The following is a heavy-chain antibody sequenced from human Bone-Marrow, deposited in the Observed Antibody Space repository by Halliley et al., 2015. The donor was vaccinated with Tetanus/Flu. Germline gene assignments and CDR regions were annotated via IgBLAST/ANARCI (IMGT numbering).Heavy chain of an antibody. D-gene: IGHD1-26*01. CDR3: ARQDPNTWDRRHDPFDM. J-gene: IGHJ3*02. Sequence: IDPSDYFGNSSPSFQGHVTMSGDTSINTAYLMLSNLKASDTAIYYCARQDPNTWDRRHDPFDMWGQGTMVTVSS. CDR2: IDPSDYFG. V-gene: IGHV5-10-1*01.